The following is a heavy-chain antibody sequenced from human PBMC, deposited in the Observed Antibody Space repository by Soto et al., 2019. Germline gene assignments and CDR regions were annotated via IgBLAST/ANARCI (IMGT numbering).Heavy chain of an antibody. CDR1: GGSMTGYY. J-gene: IGHJ1*01. Sequence: PSETLSLTCTVSGGSMTGYYWSWIRQPPGARLEWIGYIYYSGSTNYNPSLKSRVTISVDTSINQFSLKVNPVTAADTAVYYCARGDYGGNSYFQRWGQGTLVTVSS. CDR3: ARGDYGGNSYFQR. CDR2: IYYSGST. V-gene: IGHV4-59*01. D-gene: IGHD4-17*01.